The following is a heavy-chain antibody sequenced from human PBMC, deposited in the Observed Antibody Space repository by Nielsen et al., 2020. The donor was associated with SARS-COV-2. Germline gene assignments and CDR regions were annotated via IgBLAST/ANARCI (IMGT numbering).Heavy chain of an antibody. J-gene: IGHJ6*02. V-gene: IGHV3-21*01. CDR2: ISSSSSYI. D-gene: IGHD3-10*01. Sequence: VRQMPGKGLEWVSSISSSSSYIYYADSVKGRFTISRDNAKNSLYLQMNSLRAEDTAVYYCARDARFYYYGSGSYSDYYYYGMDVWGQGTTVTVSS. CDR3: ARDARFYYYGSGSYSDYYYYGMDV.